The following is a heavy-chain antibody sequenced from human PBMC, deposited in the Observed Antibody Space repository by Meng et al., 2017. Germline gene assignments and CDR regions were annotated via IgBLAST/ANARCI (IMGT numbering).Heavy chain of an antibody. CDR3: AREYYYGSGSYYIYYYYYGMDV. J-gene: IGHJ6*02. CDR2: IKQDGSEK. Sequence: SCKASGGTFSSYWMSWVRQAPGKGLEWVANIKQDGSEKYYVDSVKGRFTISRDNAKNSLYLQMNSLRAEDTAVYYCAREYYYGSGSYYIYYYYYGMDVWGQGTTVTVSS. CDR1: GGTFSSYW. D-gene: IGHD3-10*01. V-gene: IGHV3-7*01.